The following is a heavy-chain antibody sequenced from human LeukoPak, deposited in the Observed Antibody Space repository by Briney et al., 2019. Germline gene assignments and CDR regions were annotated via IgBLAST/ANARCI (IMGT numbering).Heavy chain of an antibody. CDR3: ASAAYYDILTGLDY. Sequence: PGGSLRLSCAASGFTVSRNYLYWVRQAPGKGLEWVSVIYSGGSTSYADSVKGRFTISRDNSKNTLYLQMNSLRAEDTAMYYCASAAYYDILTGLDYWGQGTLVTVSS. J-gene: IGHJ4*02. D-gene: IGHD3-9*01. CDR1: GFTVSRNY. CDR2: IYSGGST. V-gene: IGHV3-66*01.